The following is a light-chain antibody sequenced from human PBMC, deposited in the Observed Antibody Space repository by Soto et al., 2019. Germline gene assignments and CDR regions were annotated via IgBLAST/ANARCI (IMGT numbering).Light chain of an antibody. CDR1: SSNIGAGYD. V-gene: IGLV1-40*01. CDR3: QVWDSRSDHVV. CDR2: GNS. Sequence: QSVLTQPPSVSGAPGQRVTISCTGSSSNIGAGYDVHWYQQLPGTAPKLLIYGNSNRPSGVPDRVPGSNSGNTATLTISRVEAGDEADYYCQVWDSRSDHVVFGGGTKVTV. J-gene: IGLJ2*01.